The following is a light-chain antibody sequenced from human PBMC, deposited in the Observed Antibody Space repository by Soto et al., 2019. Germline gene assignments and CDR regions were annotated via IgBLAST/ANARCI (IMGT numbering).Light chain of an antibody. J-gene: IGLJ2*01. V-gene: IGLV4-69*02. Sequence: QSVLTQSPSASASLGASVKLTCTLSSGHSTYDIAWHQQQPDKGPRYLMNINGGGSHSKGDGITDRFSGSSSGAERYLTISSLQSEDEADYYCQTWGTGYVVFGGGTKLTVL. CDR3: QTWGTGYVV. CDR2: INGGGSH. CDR1: SGHSTYD.